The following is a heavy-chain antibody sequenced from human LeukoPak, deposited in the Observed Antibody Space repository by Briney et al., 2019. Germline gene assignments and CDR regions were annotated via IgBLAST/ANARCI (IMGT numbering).Heavy chain of an antibody. Sequence: GGSLRLSCAASGISFRSYGMHWVRQAPGKGLEWVTFIWYDASNKYHAESVKGRFTISKDNAKNTVYLQMNNLRAEDTAVYYCVSFYETYWGRGTLVTVSS. CDR1: GISFRSYG. J-gene: IGHJ4*02. D-gene: IGHD2/OR15-2a*01. CDR2: IWYDASNK. CDR3: VSFYETY. V-gene: IGHV3-33*03.